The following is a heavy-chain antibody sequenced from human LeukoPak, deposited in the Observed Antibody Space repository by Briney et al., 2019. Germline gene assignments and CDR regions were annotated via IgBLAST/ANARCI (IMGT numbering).Heavy chain of an antibody. V-gene: IGHV1-58*02. CDR3: AAVGDRSLEWLPVDC. Sequence: GASVKVSCKASGFTFTSSAMQWVRQARGQRLEWIGWIVVGSGNTNYAQKFQERVTITRDMSTSTAYMELSSLRSEDTAVYYCAAVGDRSLEWLPVDCWGQGTLVTVSS. D-gene: IGHD3-3*01. J-gene: IGHJ4*02. CDR1: GFTFTSSA. CDR2: IVVGSGNT.